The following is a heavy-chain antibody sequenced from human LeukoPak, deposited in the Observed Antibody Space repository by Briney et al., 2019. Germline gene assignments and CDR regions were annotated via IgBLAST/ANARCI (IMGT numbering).Heavy chain of an antibody. V-gene: IGHV1-46*01. CDR2: INPSGGST. CDR3: ARAGRRDGYKNPFDY. Sequence: ASVKVSFKASGYTFTSYYMHWVRQAPGQGLEWMGIINPSGGSTSYAQKFQGRVTMTRDMSTSTVYMELSSLRSEDTAVYYCARAGRRDGYKNPFDYWGQGTLVTVSS. CDR1: GYTFTSYY. D-gene: IGHD5-24*01. J-gene: IGHJ4*02.